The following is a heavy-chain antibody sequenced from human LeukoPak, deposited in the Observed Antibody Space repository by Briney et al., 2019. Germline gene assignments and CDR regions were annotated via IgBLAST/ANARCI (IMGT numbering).Heavy chain of an antibody. CDR2: INHSGST. CDR3: ARARRGSSWSRVAFDI. V-gene: IGHV4-34*01. J-gene: IGHJ3*02. CDR1: GGSFSGYY. D-gene: IGHD6-13*01. Sequence: KPSETLSLTCAVYGGSFSGYYWSWVRQPPGKGLEWIGEINHSGSTNYNPSLKSRVTIPVDTSKNQFSLKLSSVTAADTAVYYCARARRGSSWSRVAFDIWGQGTMVTVSS.